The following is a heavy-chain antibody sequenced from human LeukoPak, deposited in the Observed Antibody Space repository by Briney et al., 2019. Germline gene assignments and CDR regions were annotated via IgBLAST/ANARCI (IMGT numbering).Heavy chain of an antibody. D-gene: IGHD5-18*01. V-gene: IGHV3-7*01. J-gene: IGHJ3*02. CDR3: ARGDTTAFDI. CDR1: GFTFSSYW. Sequence: GGSLRLSCAASGFTFSSYWISWVRQAPGKGLEWVANIKQDGSEKYYVDSVKGRFTISRDNAKNSLYLRMNSLRAGDTAVYYCARGDTTAFDIWGQGTMVTVSS. CDR2: IKQDGSEK.